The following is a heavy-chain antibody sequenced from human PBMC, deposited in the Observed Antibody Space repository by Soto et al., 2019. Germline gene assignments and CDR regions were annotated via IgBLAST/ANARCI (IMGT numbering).Heavy chain of an antibody. CDR1: GGSISSGDYY. V-gene: IGHV4-30-4*01. J-gene: IGHJ6*02. D-gene: IGHD2-2*01. Sequence: ASETLSLTCTVSGGSISSGDYYWSWIRQPPGKGLEWIGYIYYSGSTYYNPSLKSRVTISVDTSKNQFSLKLSSVTAADTAVYYCARDVSTKGLTYYYYYYGMDVWGQGTTVTVSS. CDR2: IYYSGST. CDR3: ARDVSTKGLTYYYYYYGMDV.